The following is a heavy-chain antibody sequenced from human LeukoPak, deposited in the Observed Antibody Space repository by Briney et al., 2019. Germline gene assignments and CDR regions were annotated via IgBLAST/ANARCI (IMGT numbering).Heavy chain of an antibody. V-gene: IGHV3-7*01. Sequence: GGSLRLSCASSGFSLSSYWMSWVRQAPGKGLEWVASIKQDGSEKYYVDSVKGRFTISRGSAKKSLYLQMNNLRAEDTAVYYCARALDSSSSRYQAFEYWGQGTPVTVSS. J-gene: IGHJ4*02. D-gene: IGHD2-2*01. CDR3: ARALDSSSSRYQAFEY. CDR1: GFSLSSYW. CDR2: IKQDGSEK.